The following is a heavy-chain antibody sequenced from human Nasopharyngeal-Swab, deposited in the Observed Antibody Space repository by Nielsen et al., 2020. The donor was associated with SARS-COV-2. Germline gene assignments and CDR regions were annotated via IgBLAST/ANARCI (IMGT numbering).Heavy chain of an antibody. D-gene: IGHD3-16*02. J-gene: IGHJ4*02. Sequence: SGPTLVKPTQTLMLTCTLSGFSVTPTGGGVGWIRQPPRKALEWHAIIHCDGDRRYSPSLKSRLTITRDTSKNQVVLTMTNMDPVDTATYHCAHGAILRELSYFDYWGQGTLVTVSS. CDR2: IHCDGDR. CDR3: AHGAILRELSYFDY. V-gene: IGHV2-5*02. CDR1: GFSVTPTGGG.